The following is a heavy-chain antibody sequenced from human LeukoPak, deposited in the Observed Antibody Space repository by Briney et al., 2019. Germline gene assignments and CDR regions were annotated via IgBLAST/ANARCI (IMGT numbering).Heavy chain of an antibody. CDR3: ARVNHYDFWSGGDYFDY. J-gene: IGHJ4*02. CDR1: GFTFSSYS. D-gene: IGHD3-3*01. CDR2: ISSSSSTI. Sequence: PRGSLRLSCAASGFTFSSYSMNWVRQAPGKGLEWVSYISSSSSTIYYADSVKGRFTISRDNAKNSLYLQMNSLRAEDTAVYYCARVNHYDFWSGGDYFDYWGQGTLVTVSS. V-gene: IGHV3-48*04.